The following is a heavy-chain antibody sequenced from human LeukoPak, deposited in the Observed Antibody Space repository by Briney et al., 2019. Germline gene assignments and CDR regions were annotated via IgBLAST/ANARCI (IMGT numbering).Heavy chain of an antibody. CDR2: IYYSGST. Sequence: PSETLSLTCAVYGGSFSGYYWSWIRQPPGKGLEWIGYIYYSGSTNYNPSLKSRVTISVDTSKNQFSLKLSSVTAADTAVYYCARHEATIEYYFDYWGQGTLVTVSS. V-gene: IGHV4-59*08. J-gene: IGHJ4*02. D-gene: IGHD1-26*01. CDR1: GGSFSGYY. CDR3: ARHEATIEYYFDY.